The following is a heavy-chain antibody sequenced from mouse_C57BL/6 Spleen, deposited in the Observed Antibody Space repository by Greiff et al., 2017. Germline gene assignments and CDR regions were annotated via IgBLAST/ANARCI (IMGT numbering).Heavy chain of an antibody. J-gene: IGHJ1*03. CDR2: IDPSDSET. CDR1: GYTFTSYW. Sequence: QVQLQQPGAELVRPGSSVKLSCKASGYTFTSYWMHWVKQRPIQGLEWIGNIDPSDSETHYNQKFKDKATLTVDKSSSTAYMQLSSLTSADSAVYYCARRSNYGYWYFDVWGTGTTVTVSS. CDR3: ARRSNYGYWYFDV. V-gene: IGHV1-52*01. D-gene: IGHD2-5*01.